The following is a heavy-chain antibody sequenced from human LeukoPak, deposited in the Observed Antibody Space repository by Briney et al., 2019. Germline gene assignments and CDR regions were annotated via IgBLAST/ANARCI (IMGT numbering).Heavy chain of an antibody. D-gene: IGHD3-10*02. J-gene: IGHJ6*04. CDR2: IKVDGSEM. CDR1: GFTFSSYW. V-gene: IGHV3-7*01. CDR3: AELGITMIGGV. Sequence: GGSLRLSCAASGFTFSSYWMSWVRQAPGKGLEWVANIKVDGSEMYYVDSVRGRFTISRDNSKNSLYLQMNSLRAEDTAVYYCAELGITMIGGVWGKGTTVTISS.